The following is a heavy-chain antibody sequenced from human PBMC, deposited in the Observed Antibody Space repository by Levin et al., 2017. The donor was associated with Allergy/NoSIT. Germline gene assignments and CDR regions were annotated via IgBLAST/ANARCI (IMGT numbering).Heavy chain of an antibody. CDR2: ISSSSSYI. Sequence: GGSLRLSCAASGFTFSSYSMNWVRQAPGKGLEWVSSISSSSSYIYYADSVKGRFTISRDNAKNSLYLQMNSLRAEDTAVYYCARESLRFLEWSWFDPWGQGTLVTVSS. V-gene: IGHV3-21*01. J-gene: IGHJ5*02. CDR1: GFTFSSYS. D-gene: IGHD3-3*01. CDR3: ARESLRFLEWSWFDP.